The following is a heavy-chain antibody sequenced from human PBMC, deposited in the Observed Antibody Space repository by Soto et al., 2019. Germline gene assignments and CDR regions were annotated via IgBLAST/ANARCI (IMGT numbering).Heavy chain of an antibody. V-gene: IGHV4-39*01. CDR1: GGSISSSSYY. J-gene: IGHJ4*02. CDR2: IYYSGST. D-gene: IGHD2-8*02. Sequence: SETLSLTCTVSGGSISSSSYYWGWIRQPPGKGLEWIGSIYYSGSTYYNPSLKSRVTISVDTSKNQFSLKLSSVTAADTAVYCCASATRLRWCIFDYWGQGTLVTVSS. CDR3: ASATRLRWCIFDY.